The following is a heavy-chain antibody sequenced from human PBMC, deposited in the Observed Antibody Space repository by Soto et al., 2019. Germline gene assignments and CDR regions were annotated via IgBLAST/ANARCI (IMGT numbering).Heavy chain of an antibody. CDR2: INAGNGNT. J-gene: IGHJ4*02. Sequence: ASVKVSCKASGYTFTSYAMHWVRQAPGQRLEWMGWINAGNGNTKYSQKFQGRVTITRDTSAGTAYMELSSLRSEDTAVYYCARVDGITGTTGFDYWGQGTLVTVSS. V-gene: IGHV1-3*01. CDR3: ARVDGITGTTGFDY. CDR1: GYTFTSYA. D-gene: IGHD1-20*01.